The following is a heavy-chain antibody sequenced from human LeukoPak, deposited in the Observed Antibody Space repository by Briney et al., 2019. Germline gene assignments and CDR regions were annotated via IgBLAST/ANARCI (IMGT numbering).Heavy chain of an antibody. CDR3: AKDLELGPMGYYFDY. V-gene: IGHV3-9*01. Sequence: PGRSLRLSCAASGFTFDDYAMHWVRQAPGKGLEWVSGISWNSGSIGYADSVKGRFTISRDNAKNSLYLQMNSLRAEDTALYYCAKDLELGPMGYYFDYWGQGTLVTVSS. J-gene: IGHJ4*02. CDR1: GFTFDDYA. CDR2: ISWNSGSI. D-gene: IGHD1-7*01.